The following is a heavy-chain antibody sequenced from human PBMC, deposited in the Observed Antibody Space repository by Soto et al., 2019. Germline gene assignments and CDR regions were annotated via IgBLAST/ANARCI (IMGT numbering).Heavy chain of an antibody. CDR3: VRVGRLGGY. CDR2: IKEDGSGK. J-gene: IGHJ4*02. V-gene: IGHV3-7*03. D-gene: IGHD3-16*01. Sequence: EVQLVESGGGLVQPGGSLRLSCTASGFTFSSYWMSWVRQAPGKGLGWVANIKEDGSGKYYVDSVKGRFSISRDNARNSLYLQMNSLRVEDTAVYYCVRVGRLGGYWGQGDLVTVSS. CDR1: GFTFSSYW.